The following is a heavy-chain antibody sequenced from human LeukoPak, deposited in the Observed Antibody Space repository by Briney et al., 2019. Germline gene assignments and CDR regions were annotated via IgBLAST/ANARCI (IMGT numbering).Heavy chain of an antibody. J-gene: IGHJ4*02. D-gene: IGHD5-18*01. CDR2: IYWDDDK. Sequence: SGPTLVKPTQTLTLTCTFSGFSRSTSGVGVGWIHQPPGKSLEWLALIYWDDDKRYSPSLKSRLTITKDTSKNQVVLSMTNMDPVDTNTYYCAHRLHPYSYGYWGQGTLVTVSS. V-gene: IGHV2-5*02. CDR1: GFSRSTSGVG. CDR3: AHRLHPYSYGY.